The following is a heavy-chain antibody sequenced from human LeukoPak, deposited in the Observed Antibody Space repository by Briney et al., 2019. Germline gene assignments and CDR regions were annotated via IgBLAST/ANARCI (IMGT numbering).Heavy chain of an antibody. D-gene: IGHD3-22*01. V-gene: IGHV1-69*13. CDR1: GGTFSSYA. J-gene: IGHJ3*02. CDR3: ARTHPTYYYDSRGAFDI. Sequence: GASVTVSCKASGGTFSSYAISWVRQAPGQGLEWMGGIIPIFGTANYAQKFQGRVTITADESTSTAYMELSSLRSEDTAVYYCARTHPTYYYDSRGAFDIWGQGTMVTVSS. CDR2: IIPIFGTA.